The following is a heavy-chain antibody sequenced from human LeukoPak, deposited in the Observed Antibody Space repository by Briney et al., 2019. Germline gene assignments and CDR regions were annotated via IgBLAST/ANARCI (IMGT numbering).Heavy chain of an antibody. V-gene: IGHV3-23*01. CDR2: ITAAGGGT. CDR1: GFTFSNHA. J-gene: IGHJ6*03. CDR3: AKDGSATDYYYYMDV. D-gene: IGHD6-25*01. Sequence: GGSLRLSCAASGFTFSNHAMSWVRQAPGKGLEWFSTITAAGGGTFYADSVKGRFTISRDNSKHTLYLQMNGLRAEDTALYYCAKDGSATDYYYYMDVWGKGTTVTVSS.